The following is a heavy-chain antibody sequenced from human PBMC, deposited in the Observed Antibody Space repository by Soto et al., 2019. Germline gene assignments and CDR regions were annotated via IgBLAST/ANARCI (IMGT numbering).Heavy chain of an antibody. Sequence: QVQLQESGPGLVKPSQTLSLTCTVSGASISSGDYYWSWIRQHPGKGLEWLGYVYYSGSTFYNPSLRSRITISLVPSKNLFSLRLSSVTAADTALYYCANFIGPPYYFDSWGQGTLVTVSS. CDR3: ANFIGPPYYFDS. J-gene: IGHJ4*02. CDR1: GASISSGDYY. D-gene: IGHD2-15*01. V-gene: IGHV4-31*03. CDR2: VYYSGST.